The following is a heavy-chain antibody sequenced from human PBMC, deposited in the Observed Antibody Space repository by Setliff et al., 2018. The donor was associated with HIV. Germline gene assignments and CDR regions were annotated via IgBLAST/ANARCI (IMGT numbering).Heavy chain of an antibody. V-gene: IGHV1-18*01. CDR1: GYTFTAYG. Sequence: ASVKVSCKPSGYTFTAYGLSWVRQAPGQGLEWMGWISAYNGNTNYAQKLQGRVTMTTDTSTSTAYMELRSLRSDDTAVYYCARQAAAGDFDYWGQGTLVTVSS. CDR3: ARQAAAGDFDY. CDR2: ISAYNGNT. J-gene: IGHJ4*02. D-gene: IGHD6-13*01.